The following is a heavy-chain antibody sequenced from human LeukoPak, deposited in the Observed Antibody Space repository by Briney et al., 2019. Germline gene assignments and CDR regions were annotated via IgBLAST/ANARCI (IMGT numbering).Heavy chain of an antibody. V-gene: IGHV1-69*04. CDR2: IIPILGIA. J-gene: IGHJ4*02. D-gene: IGHD2-15*01. CDR1: GGTFSSYA. Sequence: SVKVSCKASGGTFSSYAISWVRQAPGQGLEWMGRIIPILGIANYAQKFQGRVTITADKSTSTAYMEPSSLRSEDTAVYYCARGSQWSRYLDYWGQGTLVTVSS. CDR3: ARGSQWSRYLDY.